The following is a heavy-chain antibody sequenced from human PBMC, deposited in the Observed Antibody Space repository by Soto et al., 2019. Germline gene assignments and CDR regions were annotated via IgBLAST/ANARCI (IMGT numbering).Heavy chain of an antibody. V-gene: IGHV4-39*01. D-gene: IGHD3-3*01. CDR1: GGSMRSLIHY. Sequence: QVKLQESGTGLLRPSETLSLTCAVSGGSMRSLIHYWGWIRQPPGMGLEWIAKIYYSGSTHYNLPLNSRVTISVETSKPQFSLQVRSVIAADTAVYYCVRCPLRFLEWLPGSGQAYSGIDIWGQGTTVTVSS. J-gene: IGHJ6*02. CDR3: VRCPLRFLEWLPGSGQAYSGIDI. CDR2: IYYSGST.